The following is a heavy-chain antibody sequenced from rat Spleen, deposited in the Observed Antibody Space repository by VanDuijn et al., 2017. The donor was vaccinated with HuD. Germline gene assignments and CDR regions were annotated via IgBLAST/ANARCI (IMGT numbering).Heavy chain of an antibody. CDR1: GFTFSNYD. CDR2: ISTSGGST. J-gene: IGHJ2*01. Sequence: EVQLVESGGGLVQPGRSLKLSCVASGFTFSNYDMAWVRQAPTKGLEWVASISTSGGSTYYRDSVKGRFTVSRDNAKSTLYLQMDSLRSEDTAIYYCARGDYWGQGVMVTVSS. V-gene: IGHV5-25*01. CDR3: ARGDY.